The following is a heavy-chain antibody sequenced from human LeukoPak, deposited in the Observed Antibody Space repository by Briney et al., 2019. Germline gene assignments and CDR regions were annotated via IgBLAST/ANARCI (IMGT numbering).Heavy chain of an antibody. J-gene: IGHJ4*02. CDR3: ARDIRYYYDSSAEYYFDY. V-gene: IGHV3-11*01. Sequence: PGGSLRLSCAASGLTFSDYYMSWIRQAPGKGLEGVSYISSSGSTIYYADSVKGRFTISRDNAKNSLYLQMNSLRAEDTAVYYCARDIRYYYDSSAEYYFDYWGQGTLVTVYS. CDR1: GLTFSDYY. D-gene: IGHD3-22*01. CDR2: ISSSGSTI.